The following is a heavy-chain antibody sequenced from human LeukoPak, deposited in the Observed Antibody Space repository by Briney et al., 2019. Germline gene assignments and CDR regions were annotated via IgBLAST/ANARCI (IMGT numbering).Heavy chain of an antibody. CDR3: ARDHHRRLYDSQARDTFDI. CDR2: ISGSGGST. Sequence: GGSLRLSCAASGFTFSTYAMSWVRQAPGKGLEWVSAISGSGGSTYYADSVKGRFTISRDNAKNSLYLQMNSLRAEDTALYYCARDHHRRLYDSQARDTFDIWGQGTMVTVSS. CDR1: GFTFSTYA. J-gene: IGHJ3*02. D-gene: IGHD3-22*01. V-gene: IGHV3-23*01.